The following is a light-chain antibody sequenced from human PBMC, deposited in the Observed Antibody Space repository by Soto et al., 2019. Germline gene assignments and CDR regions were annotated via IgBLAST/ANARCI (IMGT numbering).Light chain of an antibody. Sequence: QSVLTQPPSVSAAPGQKVTISCSGSSSNIGNNFVSWSQQLPGTAPRLLIYDNNNRPSGIPDRFSGSQSGTSATLAITGLQTGDEADYFCGTWDSSLSVVIFGGGTKLTVL. V-gene: IGLV1-51*01. CDR3: GTWDSSLSVVI. J-gene: IGLJ2*01. CDR2: DNN. CDR1: SSNIGNNF.